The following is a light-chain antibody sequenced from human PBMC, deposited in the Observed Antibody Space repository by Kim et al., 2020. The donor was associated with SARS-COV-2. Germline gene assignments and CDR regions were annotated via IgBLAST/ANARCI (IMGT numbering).Light chain of an antibody. Sequence: EIVMTQSPATLSVSPGERATLSCRASQSVSSNLAWYQQKPGQAPRLLIYGASTRATGIPARFSGSGSGAEFTLTNSSLQSEDVAGYYCQQYNNWSSWSFGQGTKVDIK. CDR3: QQYNNWSSWS. V-gene: IGKV3-15*01. CDR2: GAS. J-gene: IGKJ1*01. CDR1: QSVSSN.